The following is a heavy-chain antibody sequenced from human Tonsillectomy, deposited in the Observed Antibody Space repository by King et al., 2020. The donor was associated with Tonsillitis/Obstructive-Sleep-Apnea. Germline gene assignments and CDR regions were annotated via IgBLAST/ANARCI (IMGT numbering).Heavy chain of an antibody. V-gene: IGHV2-70*04. D-gene: IGHD2-15*01. CDR1: GLSLSTSGTS. J-gene: IGHJ6*03. Sequence: TLKESGPALVKPTQTITLTCTFSGLSLSTSGTSVSWIRQPPGKALEWLARIDWDDDKYYSTSLKTRLSISKDTPKNQVVLTMTNMDPVDTATYYCARGGGGSDYYGYYYMDVWGTGTTVTVSS. CDR2: IDWDDDK. CDR3: ARGGGGSDYYGYYYMDV.